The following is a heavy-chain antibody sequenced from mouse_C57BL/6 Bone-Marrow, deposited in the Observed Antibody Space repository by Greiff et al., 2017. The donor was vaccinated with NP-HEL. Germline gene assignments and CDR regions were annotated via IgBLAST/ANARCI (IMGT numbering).Heavy chain of an antibody. V-gene: IGHV5-12*01. D-gene: IGHD2-4*01. CDR2: ISNGGGST. CDR1: GFTFSDYY. CDR3: ARPMISRAMDY. J-gene: IGHJ4*01. Sequence: EVHLVESGGGLVQPGGSLKLSCAASGFTFSDYYMYWVRQTPEKRLEWVAYISNGGGSTYYPDTVKGRFTISRDNAKNTLYLQMSRLKSEDTAMYYCARPMISRAMDYWGQGTSVTVSS.